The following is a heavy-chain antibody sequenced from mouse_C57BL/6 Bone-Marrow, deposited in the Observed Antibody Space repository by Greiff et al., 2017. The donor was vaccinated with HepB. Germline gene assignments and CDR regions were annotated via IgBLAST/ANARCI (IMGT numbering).Heavy chain of an antibody. CDR3: AGATAVVGSNWYFDV. Sequence: DVQLVESGGDLVKPGGSLKLSCAASGFTFSSYGMSWVRQTPDKRLEWVATISSGGSYTYYPDSVKGRFTISRDNAKNTLYLQMSSQKSEDTAMYYCAGATAVVGSNWYFDVWGTGTTVTVSS. CDR2: ISSGGSYT. CDR1: GFTFSSYG. V-gene: IGHV5-6*01. J-gene: IGHJ1*03. D-gene: IGHD1-1*01.